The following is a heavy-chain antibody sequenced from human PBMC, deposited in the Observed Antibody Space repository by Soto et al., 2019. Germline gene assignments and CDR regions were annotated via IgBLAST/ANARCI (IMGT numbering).Heavy chain of an antibody. CDR3: ARSYDSMAYAFDI. CDR1: GYTFTSYG. CDR2: INAASGDT. V-gene: IGHV1-3*01. D-gene: IGHD3-22*01. J-gene: IGHJ3*02. Sequence: ASVKVSCKASGYTFTSYGIHWVRQAPGQRLEWMGWINAASGDTKYSPKFQGRVTITRDTSTSTAYMELSRLRSDDTAVYCCARSYDSMAYAFDIWGQGTMVTVSS.